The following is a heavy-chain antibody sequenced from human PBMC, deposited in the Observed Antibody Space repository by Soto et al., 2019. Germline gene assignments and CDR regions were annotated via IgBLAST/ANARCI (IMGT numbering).Heavy chain of an antibody. CDR3: ARDGYYDSSGYYPLYYYGMDV. V-gene: IGHV1-69*12. CDR2: IIPIFGTA. CDR1: GGTFSSYA. J-gene: IGHJ6*02. D-gene: IGHD3-22*01. Sequence: QVQLVQSGAEVKKPGSSVKVSCKASGGTFSSYAISWVRQAPGQGLEWMGGIIPIFGTANYAQKFQGRVRITADEPTSTAYMELSSLRSEDTAVYYCARDGYYDSSGYYPLYYYGMDVWGQGTTVTVSS.